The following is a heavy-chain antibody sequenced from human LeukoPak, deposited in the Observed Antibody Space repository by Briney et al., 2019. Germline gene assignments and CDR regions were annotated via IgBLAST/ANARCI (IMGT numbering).Heavy chain of an antibody. D-gene: IGHD4-17*01. J-gene: IGHJ6*03. Sequence: SETLSLTCTVSGGSISSYYWSWIRQPPGKGLEWIGYIYYSGSTNYNPSLKSRVTISVDTSKNQFSLKLSSVTAADTAVYYCARTNLRSGGYYYYYMDVWGKGTTVTVSS. V-gene: IGHV4-59*12. CDR3: ARTNLRSGGYYYYYMDV. CDR1: GGSISSYY. CDR2: IYYSGST.